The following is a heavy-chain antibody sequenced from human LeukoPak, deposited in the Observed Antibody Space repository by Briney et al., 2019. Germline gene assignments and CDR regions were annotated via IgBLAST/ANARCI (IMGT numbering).Heavy chain of an antibody. CDR1: GFTFSSYW. CDR2: INSDGSST. V-gene: IGHV3-74*01. CDR3: ARELMGAGMDV. J-gene: IGHJ6*04. D-gene: IGHD1-26*01. Sequence: GGSLRLSCAASGFTFSSYWMSWVRQAPGKGLVWVSRINSDGSSTSYADSVKGRFTISRDNAKNTLYLQMNSLRAEDTAVYYCARELMGAGMDVWGKGTTVTISS.